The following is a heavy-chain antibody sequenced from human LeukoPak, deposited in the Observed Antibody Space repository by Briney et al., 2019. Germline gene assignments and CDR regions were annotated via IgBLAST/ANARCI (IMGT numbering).Heavy chain of an antibody. Sequence: SETLSLTCTVSGASISSYYWSWIRQPPGKGLEWIGYIYYSGSTNYNPSLKSRVTISVDTSKNQFSLKLSSVTAADTAVYYCARAGHSSGWGSYYYYYMDVWGKGTTVTISS. J-gene: IGHJ6*03. CDR1: GASISSYY. CDR2: IYYSGST. V-gene: IGHV4-59*01. CDR3: ARAGHSSGWGSYYYYYMDV. D-gene: IGHD6-19*01.